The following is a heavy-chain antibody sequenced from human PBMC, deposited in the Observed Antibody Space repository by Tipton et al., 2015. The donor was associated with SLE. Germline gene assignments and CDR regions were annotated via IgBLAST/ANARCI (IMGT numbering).Heavy chain of an antibody. D-gene: IGHD2-21*02. CDR1: GYTFPNYG. V-gene: IGHV1-18*01. J-gene: IGHJ4*02. CDR3: ARDENLTENDY. Sequence: QSGAEVKNPGASVKVSCKTSGYTFPNYGISWVRQAPGQGLEWMGWISAYNGNTYYAKKLQGRVTMTTDTSTSTAYMELTSLRSDDTAVYYCARDENLTENDYWGQGTLVTVSS. CDR2: ISAYNGNT.